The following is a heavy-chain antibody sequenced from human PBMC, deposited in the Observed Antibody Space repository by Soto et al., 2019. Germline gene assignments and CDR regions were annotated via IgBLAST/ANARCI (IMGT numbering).Heavy chain of an antibody. J-gene: IGHJ4*02. Sequence: GASVPVSCKASGYTFPGNYMNWMRQAPGQGLEWMGWINTNTGEIKYAQKYQARVTMTRDTSISTAYMALSRLTFDDTAVYFCARGRKQRWSRYYFDYWGQGTLVTAPQ. CDR3: ARGRKQRWSRYYFDY. CDR2: INTNTGEI. CDR1: GYTFPGNY. V-gene: IGHV1-2*02. D-gene: IGHD5-18*01.